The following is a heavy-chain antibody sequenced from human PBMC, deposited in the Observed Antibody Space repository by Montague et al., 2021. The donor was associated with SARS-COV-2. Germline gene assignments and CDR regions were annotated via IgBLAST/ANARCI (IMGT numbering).Heavy chain of an antibody. V-gene: IGHV4-39*01. J-gene: IGHJ4*02. CDR3: AILVWKDYGGNYFDY. D-gene: IGHD4-23*01. CDR1: GHAIKSNPYS. CDR2: IYSARYSDAES. Sequence: SETLSLTCSVSGHAIKSNPYSWAWIRQPPGKGLEWVGRIYSARYSDAESWYNPSLRSRVTISVDTSKNQFSLNLTSVAATDTAVYYCAILVWKDYGGNYFDYWGQGTLVTVSS.